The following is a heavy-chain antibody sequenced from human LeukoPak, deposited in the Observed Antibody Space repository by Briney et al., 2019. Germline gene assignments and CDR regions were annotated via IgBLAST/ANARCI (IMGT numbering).Heavy chain of an antibody. CDR3: ARVPTIFKVDMYYFDF. Sequence: SETLSLTCSVSGGSISGHYWTWIRQPPGKGLEWIGYVFSSGSTNYKSSLKSRVTISDDTSKNQFSLRLTSVTAADTAVYYCARVPTIFKVDMYYFDFWGHGHLVTVS. V-gene: IGHV4-59*11. CDR1: GGSISGHY. J-gene: IGHJ4*01. D-gene: IGHD3-3*01. CDR2: VFSSGST.